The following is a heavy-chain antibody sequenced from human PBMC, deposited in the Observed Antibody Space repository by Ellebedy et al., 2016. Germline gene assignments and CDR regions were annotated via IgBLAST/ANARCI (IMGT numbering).Heavy chain of an antibody. Sequence: GSLRLXXAVYGGSFSGYYWTWIRQPPGKGLEWFGEINHRGSTNYNPSLKSRVTISVETSKNQFSLKLSSVTAADTAVYYCARGHDPVAVTPAALALFSRMGSLWFDPWGQGTLVSVSS. D-gene: IGHD2-2*01. V-gene: IGHV4-34*01. J-gene: IGHJ5*02. CDR2: INHRGST. CDR1: GGSFSGYY. CDR3: ARGHDPVAVTPAALALFSRMGSLWFDP.